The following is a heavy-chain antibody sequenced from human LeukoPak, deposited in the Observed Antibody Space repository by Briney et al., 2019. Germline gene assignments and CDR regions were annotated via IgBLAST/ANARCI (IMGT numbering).Heavy chain of an antibody. CDR3: ARLQGETTAYYYGMDV. J-gene: IGHJ6*02. Sequence: PGGSLRLSCAASGFTFRHYWMSWVRQAPGKGLEWVANMNQDGREKYYVDSVKGRFTISRDNAKNSLYLQMNSLRAEDTAVYYCARLQGETTAYYYGMDVWGQGTTVTVSS. CDR2: MNQDGREK. D-gene: IGHD4-17*01. CDR1: GFTFRHYW. V-gene: IGHV3-7*01.